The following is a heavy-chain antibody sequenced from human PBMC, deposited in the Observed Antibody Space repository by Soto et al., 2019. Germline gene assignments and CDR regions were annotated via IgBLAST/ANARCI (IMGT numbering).Heavy chain of an antibody. J-gene: IGHJ4*02. Sequence: TSETLSLTCTVSGGSISSSSYYWCWIRQPPGKGLEWIGSIYYSGSTYYNPSLKSRVTISVDTSKNQFSLKLSSVTAADTAVYYCARGGVVVITTPFDYWGQGTLVTVSS. CDR1: GGSISSSSYY. CDR3: ARGGVVVITTPFDY. CDR2: IYYSGST. V-gene: IGHV4-39*01. D-gene: IGHD3-22*01.